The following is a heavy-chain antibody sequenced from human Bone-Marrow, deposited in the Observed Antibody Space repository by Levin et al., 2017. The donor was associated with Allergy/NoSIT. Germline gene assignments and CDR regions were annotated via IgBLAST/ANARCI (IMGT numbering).Heavy chain of an antibody. CDR3: ARPDYQYYYDMDV. Sequence: ASVKVSCKTSGYNFNTYGITWVRQAPGQGLEWMAWISAYNGKTKYSEKFQGRVSLTIDTSTTTAYMELRSLTSDDTAVYYCARPDYQYYYDMDVWGQGTTVTVSS. CDR2: ISAYNGKT. V-gene: IGHV1-18*01. CDR1: GYNFNTYG. J-gene: IGHJ6*02. D-gene: IGHD5-12*01.